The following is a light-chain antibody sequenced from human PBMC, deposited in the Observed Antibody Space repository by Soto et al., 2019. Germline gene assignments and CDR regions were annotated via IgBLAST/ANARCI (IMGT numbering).Light chain of an antibody. CDR3: QHYNNWPPYT. V-gene: IGKV3-15*01. CDR2: AAS. J-gene: IGKJ2*01. CDR1: QRISSN. Sequence: EIVMTQSPATLSVSPGERATLSCRASQRISSNLAWYQHKTGQAPRLLIYAASTRATGIPARFSGSGSETEFILTISSLQSEDFAVYYCQHYNNWPPYTFVQGTRLEIK.